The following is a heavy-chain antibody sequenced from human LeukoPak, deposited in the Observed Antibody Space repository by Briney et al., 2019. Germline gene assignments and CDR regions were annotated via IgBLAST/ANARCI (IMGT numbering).Heavy chain of an antibody. CDR1: GFTFSSYE. CDR3: ARGRNYDYFDY. J-gene: IGHJ4*02. D-gene: IGHD1-7*01. V-gene: IGHV3-48*03. Sequence: PGGSLRLSCAASGFTFSSYEMNWVRQAPGKGLEWVSYISSSGSTIYYADSVKGRFTISGDNAKNSLYLQMNSLRAEDTAVYYCARGRNYDYFDYWGQGTLVTVSS. CDR2: ISSSGSTI.